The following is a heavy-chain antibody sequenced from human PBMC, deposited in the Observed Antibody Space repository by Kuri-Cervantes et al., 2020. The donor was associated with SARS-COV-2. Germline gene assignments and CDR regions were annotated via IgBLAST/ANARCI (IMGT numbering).Heavy chain of an antibody. J-gene: IGHJ4*02. Sequence: GSLRLSCTVSGGSISSSSYYWGWIRQPPGKGLEWIGSIYYSGSTYYNPSLKSRVTISVDTSKNQFSLKLSSVTAADTAVYYCARGECSGGSCYSFDYWGQGTLVTVSS. CDR2: IYYSGST. CDR1: GGSISSSSYY. D-gene: IGHD2-15*01. V-gene: IGHV4-39*07. CDR3: ARGECSGGSCYSFDY.